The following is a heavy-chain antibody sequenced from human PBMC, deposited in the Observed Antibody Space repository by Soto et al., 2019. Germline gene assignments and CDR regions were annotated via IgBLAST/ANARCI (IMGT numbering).Heavy chain of an antibody. CDR3: ARGRYYDFWSGYLGAHNWFDP. CDR1: GYTFTSYD. J-gene: IGHJ5*02. D-gene: IGHD3-3*01. CDR2: MNPNSGNT. V-gene: IGHV1-8*01. Sequence: ASVKVSCKASGYTFTSYDINWVRQATGQGLEWMGWMNPNSGNTGYAQKFQGRVTMTRNTSISTAYMELSSLRSEDTAVYYCARGRYYDFWSGYLGAHNWFDPWGQGTLVTVSS.